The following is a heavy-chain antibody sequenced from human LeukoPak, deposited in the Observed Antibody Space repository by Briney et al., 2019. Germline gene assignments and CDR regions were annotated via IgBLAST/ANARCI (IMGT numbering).Heavy chain of an antibody. CDR1: GFDFSTYS. CDR3: ATLGRSGWTVDY. Sequence: GSLRLSCAASGFDFSTYSIDWVRQAPGKGLEWVSYISSSSSNIYHADSVKGRFTISRDNAKNSLHLQMNSLRAEDTAVYYCATLGRSGWTVDYWGQGTLVTVSS. J-gene: IGHJ4*02. V-gene: IGHV3-48*04. D-gene: IGHD6-19*01. CDR2: ISSSSSNI.